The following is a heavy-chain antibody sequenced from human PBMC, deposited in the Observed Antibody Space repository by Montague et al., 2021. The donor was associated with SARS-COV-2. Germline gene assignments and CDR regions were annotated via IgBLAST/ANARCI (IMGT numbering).Heavy chain of an antibody. CDR3: ARGRLVGDSSSWYYFDY. CDR2: IFHSGIT. V-gene: IGHV4-4*02. D-gene: IGHD6-13*01. Sequence: SETLSLTCAVSGGSINTNNWWTWVRQPPGEGLEWIRQIFHSGITNYNPSLESRVTISVDKSKNQFSLRLSSVTAADTAVYYCARGRLVGDSSSWYYFDYWGQGPLVAVSS. CDR1: GGSINTNNW. J-gene: IGHJ4*02.